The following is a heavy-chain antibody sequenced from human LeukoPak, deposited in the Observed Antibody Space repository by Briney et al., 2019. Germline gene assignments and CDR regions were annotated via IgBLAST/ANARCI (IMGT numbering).Heavy chain of an antibody. J-gene: IGHJ3*02. D-gene: IGHD3-22*01. CDR2: IYYSGST. Sequence: SETLSLTCTVSGGSISSYYWSWIRQPPGKGLEWIGYIYYSGSTNYNPSLKSRVSVSVDTSKNQFSLKLNSVTAADTAVYYCARVWGVTDFYDSRGAFDIWGQGTMVTVSS. CDR1: GGSISSYY. CDR3: ARVWGVTDFYDSRGAFDI. V-gene: IGHV4-59*01.